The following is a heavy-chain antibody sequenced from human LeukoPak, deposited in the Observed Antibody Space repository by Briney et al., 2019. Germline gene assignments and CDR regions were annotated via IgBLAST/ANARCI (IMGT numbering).Heavy chain of an antibody. CDR1: GFTFSSYS. V-gene: IGHV3-21*01. CDR2: ISSSSSYI. CDR3: ARPGKEWLVINWFDP. Sequence: PVGSLRLSCAASGFTFSSYSMNWVRQAPGKGLEWVSSISSSSSYIYYADSVKGRFTISRDNAKNSLYLQMNSLRAEDTAVYYCARPGKEWLVINWFDPWGQGTLVTVSS. J-gene: IGHJ5*02. D-gene: IGHD6-19*01.